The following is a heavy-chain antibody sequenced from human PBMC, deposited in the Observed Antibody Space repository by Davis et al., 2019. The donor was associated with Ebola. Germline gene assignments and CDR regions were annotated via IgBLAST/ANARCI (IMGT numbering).Heavy chain of an antibody. J-gene: IGHJ4*02. D-gene: IGHD3-22*01. CDR1: GYTFTSYG. CDR3: ARLWNQDSSGYPLGY. V-gene: IGHV1-18*01. Sequence: ASVKVSCKASGYTFTSYGISWVRQAPGQGLEWMGWISAYNGNTNYAQKLQGRVTMTTDTSTSTAYMELSSLRSEDTAVYYCARLWNQDSSGYPLGYWGQGTLVTVSS. CDR2: ISAYNGNT.